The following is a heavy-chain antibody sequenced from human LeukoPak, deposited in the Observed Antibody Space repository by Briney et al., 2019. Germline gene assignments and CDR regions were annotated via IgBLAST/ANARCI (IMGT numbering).Heavy chain of an antibody. CDR2: IYNSGNT. Sequence: PSETLSLTCTVSGGSISTYLWSWIRQPPGKGLEWIGYIYNSGNTNYNPSLKSRVTISVDRTKNQFSLKLSSVTAADTAVYYCARTLSGSFYSDYCVQGTLVTVSS. CDR1: GGSISTYL. D-gene: IGHD3-10*01. CDR3: ARTLSGSFYSDY. V-gene: IGHV4-59*01. J-gene: IGHJ4*02.